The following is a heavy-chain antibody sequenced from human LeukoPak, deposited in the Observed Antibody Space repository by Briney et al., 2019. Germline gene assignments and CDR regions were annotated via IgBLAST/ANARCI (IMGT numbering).Heavy chain of an antibody. J-gene: IGHJ3*02. CDR2: ISGSGGST. D-gene: IGHD2-2*03. Sequence: GGSLRLSCAASGFTFSSYAMSWVRQAPGKGLEWVSAISGSGGSTYYADSVKGRFTISRVTSKKPLYLHMHSLRAEDTAVYYCAKVGYCSSTSCSQWAFDIWGQGTMVTVSS. V-gene: IGHV3-23*01. CDR1: GFTFSSYA. CDR3: AKVGYCSSTSCSQWAFDI.